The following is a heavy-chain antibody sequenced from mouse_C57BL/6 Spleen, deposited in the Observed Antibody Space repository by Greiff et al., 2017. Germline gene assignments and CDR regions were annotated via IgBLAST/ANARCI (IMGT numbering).Heavy chain of an antibody. J-gene: IGHJ2*01. CDR1: GYTFTSYW. CDR2: INPVSGST. D-gene: IGHD1-1*01. CDR3: ANYYCSSFDY. Sequence: QVQLQQPGAELVKPGASVKMSCKASGYTFTSYWITWVKPRPGKGLGWIGVINPVSGSTNYNEKFKSKATLVVDTSSSTAYMQLSSLTSEDAAVYYCANYYCSSFDYWGQGTTRTVSS. V-gene: IGHV1-55*01.